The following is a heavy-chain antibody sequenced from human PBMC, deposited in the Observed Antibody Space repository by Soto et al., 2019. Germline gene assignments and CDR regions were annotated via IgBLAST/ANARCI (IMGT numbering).Heavy chain of an antibody. V-gene: IGHV4-34*01. D-gene: IGHD3-16*02. J-gene: IGHJ4*02. CDR1: GGSFSGYY. Sequence: QVQLQQWGAGLLKPSETLSLTCAVYGGSFSGYYWSWIRQPPGKGLEWIGEINHSGSTNYNPSLKRRVTKSVDTSKHQFSLKLSAVTAADTAVYYCARGLPKYRRKQSFDYWGQGTLVTVSS. CDR3: ARGLPKYRRKQSFDY. CDR2: INHSGST.